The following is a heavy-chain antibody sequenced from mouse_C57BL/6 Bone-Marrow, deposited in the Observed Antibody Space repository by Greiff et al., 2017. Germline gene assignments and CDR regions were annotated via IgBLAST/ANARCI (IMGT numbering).Heavy chain of an antibody. CDR2: IDPENGGT. D-gene: IGHD1-1*01. CDR1: GFNIKDDY. J-gene: IGHJ2*01. Sequence: EVQGVESGAELVRPGASVKLSCTASGFNIKDDYMHWVKQRPEQGLEWIGWIDPENGGTEYDSKFQGKATLTADTSSNTAYLQLSGLTSEDTAVYYCTIYYYGSSDYWGQGTTLTVSS. V-gene: IGHV14-4*01. CDR3: TIYYYGSSDY.